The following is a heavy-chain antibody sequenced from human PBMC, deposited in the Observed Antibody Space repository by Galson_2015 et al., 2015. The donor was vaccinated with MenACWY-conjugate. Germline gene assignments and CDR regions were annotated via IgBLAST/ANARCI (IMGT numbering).Heavy chain of an antibody. CDR1: GSSFSSYW. Sequence: QSGAEVKKPGESLKISCKGSGSSFSSYWIGWVRQMPGKGLEWMGIIHPGDSDTRYSPSFEGQVTISADTSIRTAYLQWSSVKASDTAIYYCAKRGSLRFFVRDYFYMDVWGKGTTVTVSS. D-gene: IGHD3-3*01. CDR2: IHPGDSDT. CDR3: AKRGSLRFFVRDYFYMDV. J-gene: IGHJ6*03. V-gene: IGHV5-51*03.